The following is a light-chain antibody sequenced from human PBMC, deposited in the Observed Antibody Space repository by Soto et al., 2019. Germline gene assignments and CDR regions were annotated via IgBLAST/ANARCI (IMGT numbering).Light chain of an antibody. CDR1: SSDVGGYNY. Sequence: QSVLTQPRSVSGSPGQSVTISCTGTSSDVGGYNYVSWYQQHPGKAPKIMTYDVTMRPSGVPDRFSGSKSGNTASLTISGIQAEDEADYYCCSYAGSHYVFGTGTKLTVL. CDR2: DVT. J-gene: IGLJ1*01. V-gene: IGLV2-11*01. CDR3: CSYAGSHYV.